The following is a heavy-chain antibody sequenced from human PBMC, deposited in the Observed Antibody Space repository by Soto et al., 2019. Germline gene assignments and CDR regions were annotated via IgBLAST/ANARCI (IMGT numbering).Heavy chain of an antibody. J-gene: IGHJ4*02. CDR2: IYTGGNT. Sequence: QLQESGPGLVKPSETLSLTCNVSGRSMISYYWSWIRQPAGKRLEWIGRIYTGGNTNYNPSLKSRVTMSVDTSKSQFSLSLTSVTAADTAVYYCAREGDDRHFFFDSWGQGTLVTVSS. D-gene: IGHD3-3*02. CDR1: GRSMISYY. V-gene: IGHV4-4*07. CDR3: AREGDDRHFFFDS.